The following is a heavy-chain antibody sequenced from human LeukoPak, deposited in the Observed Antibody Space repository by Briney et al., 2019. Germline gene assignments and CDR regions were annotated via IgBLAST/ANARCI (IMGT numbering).Heavy chain of an antibody. CDR1: GFTFSNYA. J-gene: IGHJ4*02. CDR3: AKTPNSGNYYASFDY. V-gene: IGHV3-23*01. D-gene: IGHD1-26*01. Sequence: PGGSLRLSCAVSGFTFSNYAMSWVRQAPGKGLEWVSVISGSGGTTYYAGSVKGRFTISRDNSKDTLYLQMNSLRAEDTAVYYCAKTPNSGNYYASFDYWGQGTLVTVSS. CDR2: ISGSGGTT.